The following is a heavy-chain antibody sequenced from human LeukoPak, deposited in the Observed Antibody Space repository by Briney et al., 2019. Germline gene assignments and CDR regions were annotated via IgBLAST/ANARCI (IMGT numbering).Heavy chain of an antibody. Sequence: GGSLRLSCAASGFTVSSNYMSWVRQAPGKGLEWVSVIYSGSSTYYADSVKGRFTISRDNSKNTLYLHMNSLRAEDTAVYYCAREVVNDFDIWGQGKMVTVSS. D-gene: IGHD2-15*01. CDR1: GFTVSSNY. CDR3: AREVVNDFDI. CDR2: IYSGSST. J-gene: IGHJ3*02. V-gene: IGHV3-66*01.